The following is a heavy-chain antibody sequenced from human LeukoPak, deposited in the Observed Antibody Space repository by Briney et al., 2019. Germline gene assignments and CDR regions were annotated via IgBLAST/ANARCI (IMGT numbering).Heavy chain of an antibody. CDR1: GFTFSSYA. D-gene: IGHD6-13*01. J-gene: IGHJ4*02. Sequence: GGSLRLSCSASGFTFSSYAMHWVRQAPGKGLEYVSAISSNGGSTYYADSVKGRFTISRDNSKNTLYLQMSSLRAEDTAVYYCVKALPAAAAGGFDYWGQGTLVTVSS. CDR3: VKALPAAAAGGFDY. CDR2: ISSNGGST. V-gene: IGHV3-64D*06.